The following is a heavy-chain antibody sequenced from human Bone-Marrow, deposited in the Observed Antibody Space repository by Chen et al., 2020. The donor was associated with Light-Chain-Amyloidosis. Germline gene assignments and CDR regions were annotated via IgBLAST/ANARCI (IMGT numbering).Heavy chain of an antibody. Sequence: EVLLVESGGEVMQPGGSLRLSCTASGFSFSTYWMHWVRQSPGKGLVSVSRTNSAGTSTTYADSVKGRFTVSRDNTKNTMYLEMNSLRVEDTAVYYCARTTLRYLDYWGQGTLVTVSS. J-gene: IGHJ4*02. CDR2: TNSAGTST. V-gene: IGHV3-74*01. D-gene: IGHD3-9*01. CDR3: ARTTLRYLDY. CDR1: GFSFSTYW.